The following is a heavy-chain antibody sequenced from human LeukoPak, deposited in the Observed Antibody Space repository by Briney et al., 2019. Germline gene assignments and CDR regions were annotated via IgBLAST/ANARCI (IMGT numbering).Heavy chain of an antibody. CDR1: GFTFSSYA. Sequence: GGSLRLSCAASGFTFSSYAMRWVRQAPGKGLEWVAVISYDGSNKYYADSVKGRFTISRDNSKNTLYLQMNSLRAEDTAVYYCARDPYGGNSELYYYYYGMDVWGQGTTVTVSS. J-gene: IGHJ6*02. CDR3: ARDPYGGNSELYYYYYGMDV. V-gene: IGHV3-30*04. D-gene: IGHD4-23*01. CDR2: ISYDGSNK.